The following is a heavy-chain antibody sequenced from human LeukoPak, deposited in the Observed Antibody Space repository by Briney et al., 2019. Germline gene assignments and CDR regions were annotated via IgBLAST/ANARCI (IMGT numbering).Heavy chain of an antibody. CDR3: ARGMIGSPVYFDY. J-gene: IGHJ4*02. V-gene: IGHV3-53*01. CDR2: IYSGGTT. Sequence: GGSLRLSCAASGFTVSGNYMGWVRQAPGKGLEWVSVIYSGGTTYYADSVKGRFTISRDNSKNTLYLQMNSLRAEDTAVYYCARGMIGSPVYFDYWGQGTLVTVSS. D-gene: IGHD2-15*01. CDR1: GFTVSGNY.